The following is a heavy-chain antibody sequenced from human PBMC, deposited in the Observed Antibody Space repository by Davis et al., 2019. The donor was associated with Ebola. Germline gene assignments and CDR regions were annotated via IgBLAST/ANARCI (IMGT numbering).Heavy chain of an antibody. V-gene: IGHV3-23*01. D-gene: IGHD2-8*01. CDR3: AKEVRTSLYYDGMDV. J-gene: IGHJ6*02. CDR2: IRGSGAST. Sequence: GESLKISCAASGFSFSSYAMSWVRQAPGKGLEWVSGIRGSGASTYYADSVKGRFTISRDNSKNTLYLQMNSLRAEDTAVYYCAKEVRTSLYYDGMDVWGQGTTVTVSS. CDR1: GFSFSSYA.